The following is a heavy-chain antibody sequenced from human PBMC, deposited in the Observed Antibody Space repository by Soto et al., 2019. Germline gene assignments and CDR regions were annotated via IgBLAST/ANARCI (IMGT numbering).Heavy chain of an antibody. Sequence: PGESLKISCKGSGYSFTSYWIGWVRQMPGKGLEWMGIIYTGDSDTRYSPSFQGQVTISADKSITTTYLRWTSLKASDTAIYYCAASIFYYGMDVWGQGTTVTVSS. CDR2: IYTGDSDT. J-gene: IGHJ6*02. V-gene: IGHV5-51*01. CDR1: GYSFTSYW. CDR3: AASIFYYGMDV.